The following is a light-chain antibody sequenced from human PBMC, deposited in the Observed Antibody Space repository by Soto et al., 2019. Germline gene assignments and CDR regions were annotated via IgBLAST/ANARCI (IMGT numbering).Light chain of an antibody. CDR1: QSVSSY. J-gene: IGKJ4*01. Sequence: EIVFTQSPATLSLSPGERATLSCRASQSVSSYLAWYQQKPGQAPSILIYDASNRATGIPARFSGSGSGTDFTLTISSLEPEDFAVYYCQQRTDWVTFGGGTTGDIK. V-gene: IGKV3-11*01. CDR2: DAS. CDR3: QQRTDWVT.